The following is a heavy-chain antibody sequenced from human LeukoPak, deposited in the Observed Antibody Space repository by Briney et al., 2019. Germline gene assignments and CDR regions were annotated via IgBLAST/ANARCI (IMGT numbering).Heavy chain of an antibody. CDR3: ARGDYGGNSYAFDI. CDR1: GFTFSSYW. Sequence: GVSLRLSCAASGFTFSSYWMSWVPQAPGKGLEWVANLKQDGSEKYYVDSVKGRYTISRDNAKNSLYLQMNSLRAEDTAVYYCARGDYGGNSYAFDIWGQGTMVTVSS. CDR2: LKQDGSEK. D-gene: IGHD4-23*01. J-gene: IGHJ3*02. V-gene: IGHV3-7*05.